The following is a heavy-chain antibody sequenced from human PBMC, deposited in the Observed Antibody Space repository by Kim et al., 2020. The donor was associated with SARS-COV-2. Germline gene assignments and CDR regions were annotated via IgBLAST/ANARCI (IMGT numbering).Heavy chain of an antibody. D-gene: IGHD5-18*01. CDR3: ARDRIQLWFGMDV. J-gene: IGHJ6*02. Sequence: DYAGSMKSPITIQPDTSTNQFSLQLNSVTPEDTAVYYCARDRIQLWFGMDVWGQGTTVTVSS. V-gene: IGHV6-1*01.